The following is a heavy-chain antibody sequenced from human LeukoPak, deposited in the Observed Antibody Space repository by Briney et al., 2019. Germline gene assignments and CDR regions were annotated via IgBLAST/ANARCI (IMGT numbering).Heavy chain of an antibody. CDR1: GGSISSYY. J-gene: IGHJ6*02. Sequence: PSETLSLTCTVSGGSISSYYWSWIRQPPGKGLEWIGYIYYSGSTNYNPSLKSRVTISVDTSKNQFSLKLSSVTAADTAVYYCARGLHSGSYGVWGQGTTVTVS. CDR3: ARGLHSGSYGV. V-gene: IGHV4-59*08. D-gene: IGHD1-26*01. CDR2: IYYSGST.